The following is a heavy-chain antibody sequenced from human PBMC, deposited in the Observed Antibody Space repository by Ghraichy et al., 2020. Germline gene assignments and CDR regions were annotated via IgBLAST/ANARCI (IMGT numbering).Heavy chain of an antibody. CDR3: ARGHRDYYGCMDV. V-gene: IGHV4-34*01. Sequence: SETLSLTCAVYGGSFSGYYWSWIRQPPGKGLEWIGEINHSGSTNYNPSLKSRVTISVDTSKNQFSLKLSSVTAADTAVYYCARGHRDYYGCMDVWGQGTTVTVSS. D-gene: IGHD3-22*01. J-gene: IGHJ6*02. CDR1: GGSFSGYY. CDR2: INHSGST.